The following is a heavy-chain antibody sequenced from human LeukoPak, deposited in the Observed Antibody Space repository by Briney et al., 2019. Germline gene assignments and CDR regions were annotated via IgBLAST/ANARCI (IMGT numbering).Heavy chain of an antibody. J-gene: IGHJ4*02. Sequence: SQTLSLTCTVSGGSISSGDYYWSWIRQPPGKGLEWIGYIYYSGSTYYNPSLKSRVTISVDTSKNQFSLKLSSVTAADTAVYYCAGKTRHGSRPVPYYFDYWGQGTLVTVSS. D-gene: IGHD6-13*01. CDR2: IYYSGST. CDR1: GGSISSGDYY. V-gene: IGHV4-30-4*01. CDR3: AGKTRHGSRPVPYYFDY.